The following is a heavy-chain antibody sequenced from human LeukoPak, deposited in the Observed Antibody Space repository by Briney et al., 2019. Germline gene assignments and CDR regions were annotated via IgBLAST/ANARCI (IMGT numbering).Heavy chain of an antibody. V-gene: IGHV4-61*01. Sequence: PETLSLTCTVSGGSVSSGSYYWSWLRQPPGKGLEWIGYIYYSGSTNYNPSLKSRVTISVDTSKNQFSLKLSSVTAADTAVYYCARGAIAAAGTGVDYWGQGTLVTVSS. CDR2: IYYSGST. CDR3: ARGAIAAAGTGVDY. CDR1: GGSVSSGSYY. J-gene: IGHJ4*02. D-gene: IGHD6-13*01.